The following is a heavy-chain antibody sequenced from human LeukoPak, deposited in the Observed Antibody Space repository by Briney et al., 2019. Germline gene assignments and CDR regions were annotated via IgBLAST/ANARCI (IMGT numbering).Heavy chain of an antibody. CDR1: GYSIRSGDY. D-gene: IGHD4-11*01. CDR2: IYHSGST. V-gene: IGHV4-38-2*01. J-gene: IGHJ4*02. Sequence: PSETLSLTCAVSGYSIRSGDYRGWIRQSPRKGLEWIGSIYHSGSTHYNPSLKSRVTISVDTSKNQFSLMLSSVTAADTAVYYCARNRSLTTTPGFDHWGQGTLVTVSS. CDR3: ARNRSLTTTPGFDH.